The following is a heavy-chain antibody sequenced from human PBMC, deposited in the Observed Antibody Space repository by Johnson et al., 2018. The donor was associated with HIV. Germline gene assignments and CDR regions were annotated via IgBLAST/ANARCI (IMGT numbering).Heavy chain of an antibody. J-gene: IGHJ3*02. CDR3: AKAPYGSGIRPGAFDI. V-gene: IGHV3-23*04. Sequence: VQLVESGGGLVQPGRSLRLSCAASGFTFDDYAMHWVRQAPGKGLEWVSGISGSGTTPSYGDSVKGRFTISRDNSKNTLYLQMNSLRAEDTAVYYCAKAPYGSGIRPGAFDIWGQGTMVTVSS. D-gene: IGHD3-10*01. CDR1: GFTFDDYA. CDR2: ISGSGTTP.